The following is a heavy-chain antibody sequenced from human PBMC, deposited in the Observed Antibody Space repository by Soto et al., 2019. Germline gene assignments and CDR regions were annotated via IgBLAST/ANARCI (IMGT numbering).Heavy chain of an antibody. Sequence: GGSLRLSCAASGFTFSSYAMSWVRQAPGKGLEWVSAISGSGGSTYYADSVKGRFTISRDNSKNTLYLQVNSLRAEDTAVYYCASCDYAMVYFPHWGQGTLVTVSS. J-gene: IGHJ1*01. V-gene: IGHV3-23*01. CDR3: ASCDYAMVYFPH. CDR1: GFTFSSYA. CDR2: ISGSGGST. D-gene: IGHD4-17*01.